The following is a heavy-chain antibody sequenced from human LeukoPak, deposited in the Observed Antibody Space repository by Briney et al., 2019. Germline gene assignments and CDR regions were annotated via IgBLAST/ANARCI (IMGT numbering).Heavy chain of an antibody. D-gene: IGHD4-17*01. Sequence: GESLRISCKGSGYSFTSYWISWVRQMPGKGLEWMGRIDPDDSYINYSPSFQGHVTISADKSISIVYLQWSSLKASDTAMYYCARHHGDYALWDWGQGTLVTVSP. CDR2: IDPDDSYI. V-gene: IGHV5-10-1*01. J-gene: IGHJ4*02. CDR1: GYSFTSYW. CDR3: ARHHGDYALWD.